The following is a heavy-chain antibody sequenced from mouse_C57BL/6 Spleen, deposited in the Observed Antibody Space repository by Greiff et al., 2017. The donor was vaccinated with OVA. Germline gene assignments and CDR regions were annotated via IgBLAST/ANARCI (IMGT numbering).Heavy chain of an antibody. CDR1: GYTFTNYW. Sequence: QVQLQQSGAELVRPGTSVKMSCKASGYTFTNYWIGWAKQRPGHGLEWIGDIYPGGGYTNYNEKFKGKATLTADKSSSTAYMQFSSLTSEDSAIYYCARGTTVVADYYAMDYWGQGTSVTVSS. J-gene: IGHJ4*01. D-gene: IGHD1-1*01. CDR2: IYPGGGYT. V-gene: IGHV1-63*01. CDR3: ARGTTVVADYYAMDY.